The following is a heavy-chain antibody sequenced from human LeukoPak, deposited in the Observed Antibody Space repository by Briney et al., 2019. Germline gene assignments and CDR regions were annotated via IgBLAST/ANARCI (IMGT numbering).Heavy chain of an antibody. J-gene: IGHJ3*01. V-gene: IGHV3-7*03. CDR2: INADGSEG. D-gene: IGHD6-6*01. CDR1: GFTFSGFW. Sequence: PGGSLRLSCAVSGFTFSGFWMSWSRQAPGKGEEWVDSINADGSEGHYADVVKGRFTISRDKAKNSLYLQINSLRAEDTAVYYCAKSSYSSSCSVWGQGTVVTVSS. CDR3: AKSSYSSSCSV.